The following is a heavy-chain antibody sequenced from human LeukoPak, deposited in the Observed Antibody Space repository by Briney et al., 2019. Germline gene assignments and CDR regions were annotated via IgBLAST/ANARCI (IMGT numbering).Heavy chain of an antibody. J-gene: IGHJ1*01. CDR1: GLTVSNHW. CDR2: IREERGQE. CDR3: TSWGDTTAEYFQR. D-gene: IGHD2-21*02. V-gene: IGHV3-7*01. Sequence: GGSLRLSCVASGLTVSNHWMSWVRQAPGKGLEWVANIREERGQEYYVDSVKGRFTISRDNAQNSMYLQMNSLRVEDTAVYYCTSWGDTTAEYFQRWGQGTLVTVSS.